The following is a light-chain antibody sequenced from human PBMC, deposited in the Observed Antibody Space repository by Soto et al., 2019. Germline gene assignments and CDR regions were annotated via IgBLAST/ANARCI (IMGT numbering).Light chain of an antibody. CDR2: DAS. CDR1: QSVSSY. V-gene: IGKV3-11*01. Sequence: EIVLTQSPATLSLSPGERATLSCRASQSVSSYLAWYQQKPGQAPRLLIYDASNRATGILARFSGSGSGTDFTLTISSLEHEAFAVYYCQQRSNWPPYTFGQGTKLEIK. CDR3: QQRSNWPPYT. J-gene: IGKJ2*01.